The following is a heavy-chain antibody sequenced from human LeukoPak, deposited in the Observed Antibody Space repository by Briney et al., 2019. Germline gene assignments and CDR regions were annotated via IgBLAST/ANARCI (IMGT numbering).Heavy chain of an antibody. J-gene: IGHJ4*02. CDR1: GFTFDDYG. CDR3: ARAGYDILTGTRAFDY. CDR2: INWNGGST. D-gene: IGHD3-9*01. V-gene: IGHV3-20*04. Sequence: GGSLRLSCAASGFTFDDYGMSWVRQAPGKGLEWVSGINWNGGSTGYADSVKGRFAISRDNAKNSLYLQMNSLRAEDTALYYCARAGYDILTGTRAFDYWGQGTLVTVSS.